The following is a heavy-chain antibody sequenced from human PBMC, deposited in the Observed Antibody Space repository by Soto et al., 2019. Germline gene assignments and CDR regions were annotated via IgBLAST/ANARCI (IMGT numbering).Heavy chain of an antibody. Sequence: QLQLQESGPGLVKPSETLSLTCTVSGGSISSSTYYWGWIRQPPGKGLEWIGSIYYSGSTCYNPALKRRVTLSVATSKNQFPLKLSSVTAADPAVYYCARQGANCSGATCYLAYWGQGTLVTVSS. J-gene: IGHJ4*02. CDR2: IYYSGST. V-gene: IGHV4-39*01. CDR1: GGSISSSTYY. D-gene: IGHD2-15*01. CDR3: ARQGANCSGATCYLAY.